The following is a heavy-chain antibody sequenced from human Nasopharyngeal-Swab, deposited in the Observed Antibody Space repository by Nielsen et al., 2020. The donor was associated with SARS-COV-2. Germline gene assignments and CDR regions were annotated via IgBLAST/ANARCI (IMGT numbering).Heavy chain of an antibody. V-gene: IGHV3-53*01. CDR1: GFTVSSNY. J-gene: IGHJ4*02. Sequence: GESLKISCAASGFTVSSNYMSWVRQAPGKGLEWVSVIYGGGSTYFADSVKGRFTISRDNSKNTLYIQMNSLRAEDTAVSYCARTMGGYYDSSGYALEWFDYWGQGTLVTVAS. CDR2: IYGGGST. D-gene: IGHD3-22*01. CDR3: ARTMGGYYDSSGYALEWFDY.